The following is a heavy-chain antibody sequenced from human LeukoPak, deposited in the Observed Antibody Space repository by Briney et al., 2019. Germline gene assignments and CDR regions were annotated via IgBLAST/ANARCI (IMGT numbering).Heavy chain of an antibody. J-gene: IGHJ2*01. CDR2: ISSSGSTI. CDR1: GFTFSSYE. CDR3: ARDPAILGATYWYFDL. V-gene: IGHV3-48*03. D-gene: IGHD1-26*01. Sequence: PGGSLRLSCAASGFTFSSYEMNWVRQAPGKGLEWVSYISSSGSTIYYADSVKGRFTISRDNAKNSLYLEMNSLRAEDTATYYCARDPAILGATYWYFDLWGRGTLVTVSS.